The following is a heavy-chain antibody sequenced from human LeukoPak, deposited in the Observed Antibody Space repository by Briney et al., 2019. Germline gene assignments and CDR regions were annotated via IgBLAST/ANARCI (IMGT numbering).Heavy chain of an antibody. CDR2: IIPIFGTA. Sequence: ASVKVSCKASGYTFTSYGISWVRQAPGQGLEWMGRIIPIFGTANYAQKFQGRVTITTDESTSTAYMELSSLRSEDTAVYYCEVATSSWGQGTLVTVSS. D-gene: IGHD5-12*01. V-gene: IGHV1-69*05. J-gene: IGHJ5*02. CDR1: GYTFTSYG. CDR3: EVATSS.